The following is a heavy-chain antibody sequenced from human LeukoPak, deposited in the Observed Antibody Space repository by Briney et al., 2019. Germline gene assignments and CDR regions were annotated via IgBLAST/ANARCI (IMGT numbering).Heavy chain of an antibody. J-gene: IGHJ3*02. Sequence: SETLSLTCTVSGGSISRYYWSWIRQPAGKGLEWIGRIYTSGSTNYNPSLKSRVTISVDTSKNQFSLKLSSVTAADTAVYYCARLRLGYLTLVVAFDIWGQGTMVTVSS. V-gene: IGHV4-4*07. CDR3: ARLRLGYLTLVVAFDI. CDR1: GGSISRYY. D-gene: IGHD2-8*02. CDR2: IYTSGST.